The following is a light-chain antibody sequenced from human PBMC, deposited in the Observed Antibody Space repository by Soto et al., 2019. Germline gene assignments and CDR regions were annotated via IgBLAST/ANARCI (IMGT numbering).Light chain of an antibody. J-gene: IGKJ1*01. CDR2: GAY. Sequence: ETVMTQSPATLSVSPGERATLSCRASQSISSNLAWYQQKPGQAPRLLIYGAYSRATGIPDRFSGSGSGTDFTLTISSLQPDDFATYYCQHYNSYSEAFGQGTKVDIK. CDR3: QHYNSYSEA. V-gene: IGKV3D-15*01. CDR1: QSISSN.